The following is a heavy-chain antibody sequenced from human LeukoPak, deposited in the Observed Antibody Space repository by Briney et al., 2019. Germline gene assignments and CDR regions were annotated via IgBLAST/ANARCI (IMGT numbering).Heavy chain of an antibody. CDR2: ISYDGSNK. CDR1: GFTFSSYG. V-gene: IGHV3-30*03. D-gene: IGHD3-22*01. Sequence: GGSLRLSCAASGFTFSSYGMHWVRQAPGKGLEWVAVISYDGSNKYYADSVKGRFTISRDNSKNTLYLQMNSLRAEDTAVYYCARELDYYDLADAFDIWGQGTMVTVSS. CDR3: ARELDYYDLADAFDI. J-gene: IGHJ3*02.